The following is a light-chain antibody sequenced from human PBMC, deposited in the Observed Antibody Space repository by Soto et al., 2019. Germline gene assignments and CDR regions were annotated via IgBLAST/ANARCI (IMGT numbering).Light chain of an antibody. J-gene: IGKJ5*01. V-gene: IGKV1-16*01. Sequence: DIQLTQSPSSLSASVGDRVTITCRASQGISNLLAWHQQKPGKAPKSLIKTTSILQSGVPSRFSGSGSETDFTLTISGLQPEDFAAYYCQQYSAYPRTFGQGTRLELK. CDR2: TTS. CDR3: QQYSAYPRT. CDR1: QGISNL.